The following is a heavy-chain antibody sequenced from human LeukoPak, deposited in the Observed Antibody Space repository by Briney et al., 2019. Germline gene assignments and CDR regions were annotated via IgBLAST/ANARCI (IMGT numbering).Heavy chain of an antibody. CDR1: GRTFSNYS. D-gene: IGHD6-19*01. CDR3: TRDVVAGLYYYYYYYMDV. J-gene: IGHJ6*03. CDR2: SRSKAYGGTT. Sequence: GGSLRLFCAASGRTFSNYSMSWFRQAPGMGLEWVGFSRSKAYGGTTEYAASVKGRFTISRDDSKSIAYLQMNSLKTEDTAVYYCTRDVVAGLYYYYYYYMDVWGKGTTVTVSS. V-gene: IGHV3-49*03.